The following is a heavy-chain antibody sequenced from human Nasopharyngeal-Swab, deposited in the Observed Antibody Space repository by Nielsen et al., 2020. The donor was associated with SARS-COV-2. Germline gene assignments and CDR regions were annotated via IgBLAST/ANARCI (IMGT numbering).Heavy chain of an antibody. J-gene: IGHJ4*02. CDR2: IYYSGST. CDR1: GGSISSSNYY. D-gene: IGHD1-26*01. V-gene: IGHV4-39*01. Sequence: SETLSLTCTVSGGSISSSNYYWGWIRQPPGKGLEWIGSIYYSGSTYYNPSLKSRVTISVDTSKNQFSLKLSSVAAADTAVYYCASQLVGATGYDYWGQGTLVTVSS. CDR3: ASQLVGATGYDY.